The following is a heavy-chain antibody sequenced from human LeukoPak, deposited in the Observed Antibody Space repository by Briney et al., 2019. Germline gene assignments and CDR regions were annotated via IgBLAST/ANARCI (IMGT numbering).Heavy chain of an antibody. CDR2: ISAYNGNT. CDR1: GYTFTSYG. V-gene: IGHV1-18*01. J-gene: IGHJ4*02. Sequence: ASVKVSCKASGYTFTSYGISRVRQAPGQGLEWMGWISAYNGNTNYAQKLQGRVTMTTDTSTSTAYMELRNLRSDDTAVYYCARDIATVVHQDWGQGTLVTVSS. D-gene: IGHD2-15*01. CDR3: ARDIATVVHQD.